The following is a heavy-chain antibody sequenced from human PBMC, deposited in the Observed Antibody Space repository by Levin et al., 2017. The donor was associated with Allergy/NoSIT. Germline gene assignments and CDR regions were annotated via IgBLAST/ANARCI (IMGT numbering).Heavy chain of an antibody. J-gene: IGHJ6*02. CDR3: ASSIAVAGTRGYGRYYYYGMDV. CDR2: IIPIFGTA. CDR1: GGTFSSYA. V-gene: IGHV1-69*06. Sequence: VASVKVSCKASGGTFSSYAISWVRQAPGQGLEWMGGIIPIFGTANYAQKFQGRVTITADKSTSTAYMELSSLRSEDTAVYYCASSIAVAGTRGYGRYYYYGMDVWGQGSTVTVSS. D-gene: IGHD6-19*01.